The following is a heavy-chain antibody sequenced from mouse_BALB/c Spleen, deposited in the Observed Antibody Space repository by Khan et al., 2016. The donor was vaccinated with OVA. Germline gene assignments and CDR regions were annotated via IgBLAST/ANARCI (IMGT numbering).Heavy chain of an antibody. J-gene: IGHJ2*01. Sequence: VHVKQSGPELVKPGASVKISCKASGYSFTGYFMNWVMQSHGKSLEWIGRINPHIGETFYNQKFKGKATLTVDESSSTVHMELRSLASEDSAVYYCARKNGSDFDYWGQGTTLTVSS. CDR2: INPHIGET. D-gene: IGHD1-1*01. CDR3: ARKNGSDFDY. V-gene: IGHV1-20*02. CDR1: GYSFTGYF.